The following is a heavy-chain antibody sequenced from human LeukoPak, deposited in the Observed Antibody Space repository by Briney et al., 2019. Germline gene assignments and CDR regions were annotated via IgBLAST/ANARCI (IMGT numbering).Heavy chain of an antibody. V-gene: IGHV3-30-3*01. CDR2: ISFDGNNK. J-gene: IGHJ4*02. Sequence: GGSLRLSCEASGFTFSSYAMHWVRQAPGKGLEWVAVISFDGNNKSYADSVKGRFTISRDNAKNSLYLQMNSLRAEDTAVYYCARETPGAGHFDYWGQGSLVTVSS. CDR1: GFTFSSYA. CDR3: ARETPGAGHFDY. D-gene: IGHD7-27*01.